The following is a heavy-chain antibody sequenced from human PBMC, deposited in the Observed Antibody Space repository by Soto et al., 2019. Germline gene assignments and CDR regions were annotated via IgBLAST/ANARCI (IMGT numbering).Heavy chain of an antibody. V-gene: IGHV3-23*01. CDR1: GFNFINYA. D-gene: IGHD1-26*01. CDR3: AKEAAGASDY. CDR2: ISDSADNT. Sequence: EVQLLESGGGLVQPGESLRLSCAASGFNFINYAMAWVRQAPGKGLEWLAAISDSADNTYYAGSVKGRFSISRDNSKNTLYLQMNSLSADDTAVYYCAKEAAGASDYWGQGTLVTVSS. J-gene: IGHJ4*02.